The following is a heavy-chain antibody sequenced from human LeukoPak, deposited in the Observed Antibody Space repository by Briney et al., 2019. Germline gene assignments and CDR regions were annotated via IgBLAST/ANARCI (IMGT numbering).Heavy chain of an antibody. V-gene: IGHV1-58*01. CDR1: GFTFTSSA. J-gene: IGHJ6*02. CDR2: IVVGSGNT. Sequence: TSVKVSCKASGFTFTSSAVQWVRQARGQRLEWIGWIVVGSGNTNYAQKFQERVTITRDMSTSTAYMELSSLRSEDTAVYYCASLKYSSGWLYGMDVWGQGTTVTVSS. D-gene: IGHD6-19*01. CDR3: ASLKYSSGWLYGMDV.